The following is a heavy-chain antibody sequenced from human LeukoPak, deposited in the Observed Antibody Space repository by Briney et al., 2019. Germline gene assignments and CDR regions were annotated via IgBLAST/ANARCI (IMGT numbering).Heavy chain of an antibody. CDR2: MNPNSGNT. D-gene: IGHD3-22*01. Sequence: ASGKVSCKPSGYTLTSYDINWVRQATGHVLEWRGWMNPNSGNTGYAHKFQGRVTMTRNTSISTAYMELSSLRSEDTAVYYCARGTYYYDSSGYYYVDAFDIWGQGTMVTVSS. CDR1: GYTLTSYD. V-gene: IGHV1-8*01. CDR3: ARGTYYYDSSGYYYVDAFDI. J-gene: IGHJ3*02.